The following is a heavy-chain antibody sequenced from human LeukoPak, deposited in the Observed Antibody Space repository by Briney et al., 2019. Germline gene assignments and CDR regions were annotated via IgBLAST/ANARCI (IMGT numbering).Heavy chain of an antibody. D-gene: IGHD2-15*01. V-gene: IGHV4-59*08. CDR2: IYYSGST. CDR3: ARQCSGGSCYTFED. CDR1: GGSISSYY. J-gene: IGHJ4*02. Sequence: SETLSLTCTVSGGSISSYYWSWIRQPPGKGLERIGYIYYSGSTNYNPSLKSRVTISVDTSKNQFSLKLSSVTAADTAVYYCARQCSGGSCYTFEDWGQGTLVTVSS.